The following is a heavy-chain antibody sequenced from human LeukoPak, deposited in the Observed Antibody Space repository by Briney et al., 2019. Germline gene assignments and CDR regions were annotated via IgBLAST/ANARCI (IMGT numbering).Heavy chain of an antibody. Sequence: GGSLRLSCAASGFTFSIYWMSWFRQAPGKGLEWVAHIKKDGSEENYVDSVKGRFTISRDNTDNSLYLQMNSLRAEDTAVYYCARFFTSGFDYWGQGTLVTVSS. CDR3: ARFFTSGFDY. D-gene: IGHD3-10*01. V-gene: IGHV3-7*01. J-gene: IGHJ4*02. CDR2: IKKDGSEE. CDR1: GFTFSIYW.